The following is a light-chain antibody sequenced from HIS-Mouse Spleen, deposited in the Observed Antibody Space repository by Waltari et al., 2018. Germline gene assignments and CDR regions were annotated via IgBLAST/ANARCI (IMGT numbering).Light chain of an antibody. CDR2: DVS. J-gene: IGLJ1*01. V-gene: IGLV2-11*01. CDR3: CSYAGSYTYV. Sequence: QSALTQPRSVSGSPGQSVTIPCPGTRRDLGGYNYVSWYQQHPGKAPKLMIYDVSKRPSGVPDRFSGSKSGNTASLTISGLQAEDEADYYCCSYAGSYTYVFGTGTKVTVL. CDR1: RRDLGGYNY.